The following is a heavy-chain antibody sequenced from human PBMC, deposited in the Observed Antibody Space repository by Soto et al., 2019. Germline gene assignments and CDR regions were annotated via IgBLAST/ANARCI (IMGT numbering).Heavy chain of an antibody. CDR3: ARRTRGYRYGYSKTPTTAVNACDI. Sequence: QVQLVQSGAEVKKPGSSVKVSCKASGGTFSSYAISWVRQAPGQGLEWMGGIIPIFGTANYAQNFQGRVTITADESPRTYYMEMRSLRSEDPAVSYCARRTRGYRYGYSKTPTTAVNACDIWGQGTMVTVSS. CDR2: IIPIFGTA. D-gene: IGHD5-18*01. J-gene: IGHJ3*02. CDR1: GGTFSSYA. V-gene: IGHV1-69*01.